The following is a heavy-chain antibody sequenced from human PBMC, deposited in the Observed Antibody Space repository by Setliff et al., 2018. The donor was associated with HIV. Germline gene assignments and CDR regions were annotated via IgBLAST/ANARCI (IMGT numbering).Heavy chain of an antibody. V-gene: IGHV1-46*01. Sequence: ASVKVSCKASGYTFTNFYMHWVRQAPGQGLEWMGIINPSDDSRTYAQKFQGRVTMTRDTSTSTVYMELSSLRSEDTAVYYCARVPSIAARPDGDYWGQGILVTVSS. CDR1: GYTFTNFY. D-gene: IGHD6-6*01. CDR3: ARVPSIAARPDGDY. CDR2: INPSDDSR. J-gene: IGHJ4*02.